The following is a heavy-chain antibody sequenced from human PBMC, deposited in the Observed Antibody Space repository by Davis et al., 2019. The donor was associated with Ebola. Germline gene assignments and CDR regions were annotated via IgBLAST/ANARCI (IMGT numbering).Heavy chain of an antibody. CDR2: INPSGGGT. CDR1: GYTFNNYY. J-gene: IGHJ4*02. Sequence: ASVKVSCKASGYTFNNYYMHWVRQAPGQGLEWMGVINPSGGGTSYAQKFEDRVTVTRDTSTSTVYVELSSLRSDDTAVYYCGILFSGFDYWGQGTLVTVSS. CDR3: GILFSGFDY. V-gene: IGHV1-46*02. D-gene: IGHD3-10*01.